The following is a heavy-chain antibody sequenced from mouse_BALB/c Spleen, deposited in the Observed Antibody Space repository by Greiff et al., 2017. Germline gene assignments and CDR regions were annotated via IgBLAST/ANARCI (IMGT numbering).Heavy chain of an antibody. CDR3: AIRYYGNYFDY. J-gene: IGHJ2*01. CDR2: INPSNGRT. CDR1: GYTFTSYW. V-gene: IGHV1S81*02. D-gene: IGHD2-1*01. Sequence: QVQLQQPGAELVKPGASVKLSCKASGYTFTSYWMHWVKQRPGQGLEWIGEINPSNGRTNYNEKFKSKATLTVDKSSSTAYMQLSSLTSEDSAVYYCAIRYYGNYFDYWGQGTTLTVSS.